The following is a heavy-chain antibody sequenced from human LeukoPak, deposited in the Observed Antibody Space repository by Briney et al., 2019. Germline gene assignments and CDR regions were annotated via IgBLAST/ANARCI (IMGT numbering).Heavy chain of an antibody. CDR1: GFTFSNAW. Sequence: GGSLRLSCAASGFTFSNAWMSWVRQAPGKGLEWVSAISGSGGSTYYADSVKGRFTISRDNSKNTLYLQMNSLRAEDTAVYYCAKCRTWELLVDYWGQGTLVTVSS. J-gene: IGHJ4*02. CDR2: ISGSGGST. D-gene: IGHD1-26*01. V-gene: IGHV3-23*01. CDR3: AKCRTWELLVDY.